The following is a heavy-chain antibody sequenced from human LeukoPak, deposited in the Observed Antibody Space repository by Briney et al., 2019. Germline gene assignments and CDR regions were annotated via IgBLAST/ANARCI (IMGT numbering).Heavy chain of an antibody. D-gene: IGHD2-8*02. Sequence: PGRSLTLSRAASGFTFSNVGMGWVRQAPGKGLGWVSSISGSGRTTYYTDSVKGRFSISRDNSKGTLYLQMDILRDEDTAVYYCAKSDTGGNYFPFDYWGEGTLVTVSS. CDR3: AKSDTGGNYFPFDY. J-gene: IGHJ4*02. V-gene: IGHV3-23*01. CDR1: GFTFSNVG. CDR2: ISGSGRTT.